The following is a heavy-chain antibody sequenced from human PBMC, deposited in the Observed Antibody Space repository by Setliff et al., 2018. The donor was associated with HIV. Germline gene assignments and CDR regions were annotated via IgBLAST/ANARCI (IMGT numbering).Heavy chain of an antibody. Sequence: PSQTLTLTCTVSGFSLGSSGVGVGWVRQPPGEGLEWLALIYWDDDVRYNPSLKSRLTITKDTSRNQVDLTVSNLDPVDTATYFCVHVSFYREVYFDAWGQGILVTVSS. D-gene: IGHD3-3*01. CDR3: VHVSFYREVYFDA. CDR1: GFSLGSSGVG. CDR2: IYWDDDV. V-gene: IGHV2-5*02. J-gene: IGHJ4*01.